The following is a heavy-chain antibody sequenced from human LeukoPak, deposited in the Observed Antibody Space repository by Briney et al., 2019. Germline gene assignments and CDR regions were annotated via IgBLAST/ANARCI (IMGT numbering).Heavy chain of an antibody. CDR1: GGSISSSSYY. J-gene: IGHJ4*02. Sequence: SETLSLTCTVSGGSISSSSYYWGWIRQPPGKGLEWIGGIYYSGSTYYNPSLKSRVTISVDTSKNQFSLKLSFVTAADTAVYYCARHRNYYGSGSTLCDYWGQGTLVTVSS. CDR2: IYYSGST. CDR3: ARHRNYYGSGSTLCDY. V-gene: IGHV4-39*01. D-gene: IGHD3-10*01.